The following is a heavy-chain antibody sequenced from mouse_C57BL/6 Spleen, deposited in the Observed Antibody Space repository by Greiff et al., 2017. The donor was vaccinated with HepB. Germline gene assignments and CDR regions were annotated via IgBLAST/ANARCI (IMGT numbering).Heavy chain of an antibody. V-gene: IGHV1-82*01. J-gene: IGHJ4*01. D-gene: IGHD1-1*01. Sequence: QVQLKQSGPELVKPGASVKISCKASGYAFSSSWMNWVKQRPGKGLEWIGRIYPGDGDTNYNGKFKGKATLTADKSSSTAYMQLSSLTSEDSAVYFCARLYGSREAMDYWGQGTSVTVSS. CDR2: IYPGDGDT. CDR3: ARLYGSREAMDY. CDR1: GYAFSSSW.